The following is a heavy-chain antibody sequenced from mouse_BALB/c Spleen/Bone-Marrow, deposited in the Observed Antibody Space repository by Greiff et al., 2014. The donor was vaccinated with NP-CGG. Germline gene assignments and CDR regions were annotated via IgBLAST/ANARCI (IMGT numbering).Heavy chain of an antibody. V-gene: IGHV14-1*02. CDR2: IDPENGNT. J-gene: IGHJ3*01. D-gene: IGHD2-1*01. CDR1: GFNIKDYY. CDR3: AGGNYRFAY. Sequence: EVKLMESGAELVRPGALVKLSCKASGFNIKDYYMHWVKQRPEQGLEWIGWIDPENGNTIYDPKFQGKASITADTSSNTAYLQLSSLTSEDTAVHYCAGGNYRFAYWGQGTLVTVSA.